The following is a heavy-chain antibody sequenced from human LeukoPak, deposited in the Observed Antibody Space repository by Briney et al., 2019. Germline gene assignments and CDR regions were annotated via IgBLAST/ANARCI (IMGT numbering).Heavy chain of an antibody. D-gene: IGHD2-2*01. V-gene: IGHV4-34*01. J-gene: IGHJ6*04. Sequence: SETLSLTCAVYGGSFSGYYWSWIRQPPGKGLEWIGEINHSGSTNYNRSLKSRVTISVDTSKNQFSLKLSSVTAADTAVYYCATSRIGDGMDVWGKGTTVTVSS. CDR1: GGSFSGYY. CDR3: ATSRIGDGMDV. CDR2: INHSGST.